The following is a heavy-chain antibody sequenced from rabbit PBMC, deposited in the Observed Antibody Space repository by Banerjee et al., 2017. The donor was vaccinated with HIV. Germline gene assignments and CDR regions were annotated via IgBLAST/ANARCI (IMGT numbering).Heavy chain of an antibody. J-gene: IGHJ4*01. V-gene: IGHV1S40*01. D-gene: IGHD6-1*01. CDR1: GFSFSSSYW. CDR2: IDAGDSGST. Sequence: QSLEESGGDLVQPGASMTLTCTASGFSFSSSYWICWVRQAPGKGLEWVACIDAGDSGSTYYASWAKGRFSISKPSSTTVTLQMTSLTAADTATYFCARDVDSYVPFNLWGQGTLVTVS. CDR3: ARDVDSYVPFNL.